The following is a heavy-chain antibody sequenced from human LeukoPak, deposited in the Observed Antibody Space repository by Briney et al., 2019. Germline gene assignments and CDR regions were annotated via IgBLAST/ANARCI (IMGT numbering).Heavy chain of an antibody. CDR3: ARDIAAAVDY. D-gene: IGHD6-13*01. CDR1: GFTFSSYW. Sequence: GGSLRLSCTASGFTFSSYWMHWVRQGPGKGLVWVSRMNSAGISTNYADSVKGRFTISRDNAKNTLYLQMNSLRAEDTAIYYCARDIAAAVDYWGQGTLVTVSS. CDR2: MNSAGIST. V-gene: IGHV3-74*01. J-gene: IGHJ4*02.